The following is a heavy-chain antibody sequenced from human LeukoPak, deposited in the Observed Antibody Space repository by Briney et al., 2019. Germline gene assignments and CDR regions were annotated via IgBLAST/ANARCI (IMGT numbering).Heavy chain of an antibody. Sequence: SETLSLTCTVSGGSISSYYWSWIRQPPGKGLEGIGYIYYSGSTNYNPSLKRRVTISVATSQNQFSLKLSSVTAADTAVYYCARRPRPGGGYHXXXXXXXGMAVWGXGXTVTV. CDR3: ARRPRPGGGYHXXXXXXXGMAV. CDR2: IYYSGST. J-gene: IGHJ6*01. D-gene: IGHD3-22*01. CDR1: GGSISSYY. V-gene: IGHV4-59*08.